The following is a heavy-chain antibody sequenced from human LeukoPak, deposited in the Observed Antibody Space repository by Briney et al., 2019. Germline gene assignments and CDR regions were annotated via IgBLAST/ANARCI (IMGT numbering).Heavy chain of an antibody. CDR2: INPNSGGT. CDR3: PRELRRVFDWFDP. CDR1: GYTFTGYY. V-gene: IGHV1-2*02. J-gene: IGHJ5*02. Sequence: EASVKVSCTASGYTFTGYYMHWVRQAPGQGLERMGWINPNSGGTNSAQKFQGRVTMTRDTSISTAYMELTSLRSDDTAVYYCPRELRRVFDWFDPWGQGTLVTVSS.